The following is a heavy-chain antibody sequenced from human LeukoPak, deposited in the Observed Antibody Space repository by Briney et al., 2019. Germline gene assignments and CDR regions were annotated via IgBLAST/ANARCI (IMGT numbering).Heavy chain of an antibody. D-gene: IGHD5-24*01. CDR2: ISSRSSNL. V-gene: IGHV3-21*01. CDR1: GFTFSSYS. Sequence: KPGGPLRLSCAPSGFTFSSYSMHGVRQAPGKALEGVSSISSRSSNLYYADSVKGRFTISRDNAKNSLYLQMNSLRAEDTALYYCARDGGVDGYNSYFDYWGQGTLVTVSS. CDR3: ARDGGVDGYNSYFDY. J-gene: IGHJ4*02.